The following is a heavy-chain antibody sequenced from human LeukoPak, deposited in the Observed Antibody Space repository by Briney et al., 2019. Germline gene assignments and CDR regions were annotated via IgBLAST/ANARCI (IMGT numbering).Heavy chain of an antibody. CDR1: GFTFSSYW. D-gene: IGHD6-13*01. CDR2: IKQDGSEE. CDR3: ARDRTSSSSWYYYYYGMDV. Sequence: GGSLRLSCAASGFTFSSYWMSWVRQAPGKGLEWVANIKQDGSEEYYVDSVKGRFTISRDNAKNSLYLQMNSLRADDTAVYYCARDRTSSSSWYYYYYGMDVWGQGTTVTVSS. V-gene: IGHV3-7*03. J-gene: IGHJ6*02.